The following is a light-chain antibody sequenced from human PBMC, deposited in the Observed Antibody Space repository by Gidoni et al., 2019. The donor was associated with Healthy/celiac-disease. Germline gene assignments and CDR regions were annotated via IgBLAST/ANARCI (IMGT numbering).Light chain of an antibody. CDR2: EGS. Sequence: QSALTQPASVSGSPGQSITISCTGTRSDVGSYNLVSWYQKHPGKVPKLMIYEGSTRPSGVSNRFSGSKSGNTASLTISGLQAEDEADYYCCSYAGSSTFLYVVFGGGTKLTVL. CDR3: CSYAGSSTFLYVV. CDR1: RSDVGSYNL. J-gene: IGLJ2*01. V-gene: IGLV2-23*03.